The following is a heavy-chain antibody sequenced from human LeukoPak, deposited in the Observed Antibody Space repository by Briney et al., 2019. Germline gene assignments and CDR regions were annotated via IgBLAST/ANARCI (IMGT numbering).Heavy chain of an antibody. CDR3: AGTYYYGSGREWFDP. CDR1: GSTVSSNY. D-gene: IGHD3-10*01. V-gene: IGHV3-53*01. CDR2: IYSGGST. Sequence: GGSLRLSCAASGSTVSSNYMSWVRQAPGKGLEWVSVIYSGGSTYYADSVKGRFTISRDNSKNTLYLQMNSLRAEDTAVYYCAGTYYYGSGREWFDPWGQGTLVTVSS. J-gene: IGHJ5*02.